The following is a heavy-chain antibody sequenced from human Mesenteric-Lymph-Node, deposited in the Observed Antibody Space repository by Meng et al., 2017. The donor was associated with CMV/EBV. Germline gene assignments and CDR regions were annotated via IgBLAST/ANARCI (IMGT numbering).Heavy chain of an antibody. CDR1: GFTFSTYD. D-gene: IGHD3/OR15-3a*01. V-gene: IGHV3-13*01. Sequence: GESLKISCTASGFTFSTYDFHWVRQPTGKGLEWVSSIGTVGDTYSIGSVKGRFIISREDAKNTLFLQMSSLRTEDTAVYFCAKDLFMDWLLYLGGGDSWGQGTLVTVSS. CDR3: AKDLFMDWLLYLGGGDS. J-gene: IGHJ4*02. CDR2: IGTVGDT.